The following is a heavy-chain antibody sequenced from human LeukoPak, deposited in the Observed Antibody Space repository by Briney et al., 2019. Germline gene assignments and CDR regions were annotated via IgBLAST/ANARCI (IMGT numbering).Heavy chain of an antibody. J-gene: IGHJ4*02. Sequence: SETLSLTCTVSGGSISSYYWSWIRQPAGKGLEWIGRIYTSGSTNYNPSLKSRVTMSVDTSKNQFSLKLSSVTAADTAVYYCARDPLCSSTSCYGSYFDYWGQGTLVTVSS. CDR3: ARDPLCSSTSCYGSYFDY. CDR1: GGSISSYY. V-gene: IGHV4-4*07. D-gene: IGHD2-2*01. CDR2: IYTSGST.